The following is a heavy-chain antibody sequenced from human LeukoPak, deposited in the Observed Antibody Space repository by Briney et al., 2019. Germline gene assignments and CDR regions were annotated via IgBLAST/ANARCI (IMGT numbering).Heavy chain of an antibody. V-gene: IGHV1-2*06. D-gene: IGHD3-3*01. CDR3: ARGARITIFGVVIIRHYYFDY. CDR2: INPNSGGT. CDR1: GYTFTGYY. J-gene: IGHJ4*02. Sequence: ASVKVSCKASGYTFTGYYMHWVRQAPGQGLEWMGRINPNSGGTNYAQKFQGRVTMTRDTSISTAYMELSRLRSDDTAVYYCARGARITIFGVVIIRHYYFDYWGQGTLVTVSS.